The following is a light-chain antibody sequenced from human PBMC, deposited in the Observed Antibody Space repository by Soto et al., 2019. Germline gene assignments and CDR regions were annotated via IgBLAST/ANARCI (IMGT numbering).Light chain of an antibody. J-gene: IGKJ3*01. CDR2: GAS. CDR3: QQYNNWPPWT. Sequence: EIVMTQSPATLSVSPGERATLSCRASQSVSSNLAWYQQKPGQAPRLLIYGASTRATGIPARFSGSRSGTEVTLTISSLQSEDFAVYYCQQYNNWPPWTFGPGTKVDIK. V-gene: IGKV3-15*01. CDR1: QSVSSN.